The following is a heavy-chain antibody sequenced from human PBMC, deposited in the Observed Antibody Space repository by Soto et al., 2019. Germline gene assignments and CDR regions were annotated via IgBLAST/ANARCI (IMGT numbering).Heavy chain of an antibody. D-gene: IGHD2-15*01. J-gene: IGHJ3*02. CDR3: ARGRGLWGYCSGGSCPDDAFDI. V-gene: IGHV4-31*03. CDR1: GGSISSGGYY. CDR2: IYYSGST. Sequence: QVQLQESGPGLVKPSQTLSLTCTVSGGSISSGGYYWSWIRQHPGKGLEWIGYIYYSGSTYYNPSLKSRVTISVDTSKNQFSLKLSSVTAADTAVYYCARGRGLWGYCSGGSCPDDAFDIWGQGTMVTVSS.